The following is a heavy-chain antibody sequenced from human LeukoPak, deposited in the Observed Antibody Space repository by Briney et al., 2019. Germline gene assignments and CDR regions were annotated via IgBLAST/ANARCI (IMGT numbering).Heavy chain of an antibody. D-gene: IGHD2-2*02. CDR1: GGSFSGYD. Sequence: SETLSLTCAVYGGSFSGYDWSWIRQPPGKGLEWIGEINHSGSTNYNPSLKSRVTISIDTSKNQFSLKLSSVTAADTAVYYCATGRNGVVPAPILGGGPWAYYYAMDVWGKGTTVTVSA. CDR2: INHSGST. CDR3: ATGRNGVVPAPILGGGPWAYYYAMDV. J-gene: IGHJ6*04. V-gene: IGHV4-34*01.